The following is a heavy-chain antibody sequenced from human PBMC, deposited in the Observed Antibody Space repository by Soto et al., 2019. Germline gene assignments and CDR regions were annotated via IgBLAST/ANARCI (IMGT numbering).Heavy chain of an antibody. V-gene: IGHV3-33*01. CDR3: ASVGGTSYISYYYYGMDV. CDR1: GFTFSSYG. Sequence: QVQLVESGGGVVQPGRSLRLSCAASGFTFSSYGMHWVRQAPGKGLEWVAVIWYDGSNKYYADSVKGRFTISRDNSKNTLYLQMNSLRAEDTAVYYCASVGGTSYISYYYYGMDVWGQGTTVTVSS. D-gene: IGHD1-1*01. J-gene: IGHJ6*02. CDR2: IWYDGSNK.